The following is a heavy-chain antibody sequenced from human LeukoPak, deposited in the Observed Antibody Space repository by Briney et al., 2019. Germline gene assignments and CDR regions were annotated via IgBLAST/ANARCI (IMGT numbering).Heavy chain of an antibody. CDR1: GYTFTSYG. V-gene: IGHV1-18*01. Sequence: ASVKVSCKASGYTFTSYGISWVRQAPGQGLEWMGWISAYNGNTNYAQKLQGRVTMTTDTSTSTAYMELRSLRSDDTAVYYCARVGATTHPPHATFDYWGQGILVTVSS. D-gene: IGHD1-26*01. CDR3: ARVGATTHPPHATFDY. J-gene: IGHJ4*02. CDR2: ISAYNGNT.